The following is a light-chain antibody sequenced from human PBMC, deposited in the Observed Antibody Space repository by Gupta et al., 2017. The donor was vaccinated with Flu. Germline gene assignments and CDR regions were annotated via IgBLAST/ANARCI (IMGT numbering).Light chain of an antibody. V-gene: IGLV1-40*01. J-gene: IGLJ1*01. Sequence: QSVLTQPPSVSEAPGQRVTIACTGGSANIGAGYDVQWYQQLPGTAPKLLIYANSDRPSGVPDRFSGSKSDISASLAITGLQAGDEADYYCQSYDSSLSAYVFGTGTKVTVL. CDR2: ANS. CDR1: SANIGAGYD. CDR3: QSYDSSLSAYV.